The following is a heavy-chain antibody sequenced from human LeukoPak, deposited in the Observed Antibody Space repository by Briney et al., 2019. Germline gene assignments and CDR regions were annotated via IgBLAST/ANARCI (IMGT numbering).Heavy chain of an antibody. J-gene: IGHJ5*02. CDR1: GGSISSYY. V-gene: IGHV4-4*07. CDR2: IYTSGST. CDR3: ARAPHDYVWGSYRENWFDP. Sequence: PSETLSLTCTVSGGSISSYYWSWIRQPAGKGLEWIGRIYTSGSTNYNPSLKSRVTMSVDTSKNQFSLKLSSVTAADTAVYYCARAPHDYVWGSYRENWFDPWGQGTLVTVSS. D-gene: IGHD3-16*02.